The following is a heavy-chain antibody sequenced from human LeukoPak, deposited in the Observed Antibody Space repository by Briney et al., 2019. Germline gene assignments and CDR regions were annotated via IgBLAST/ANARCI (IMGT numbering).Heavy chain of an antibody. D-gene: IGHD1-26*01. V-gene: IGHV7-4-1*02. CDR1: GYTFTSYA. Sequence: GASVKVSCKASGYTFTSYAMNWVRRAPGQGLEWMGWINTNTGNPTYAQGFTGRFVFSLDTSVSTAYLQISSLKAEDTAVYYCARSTVRTVGNWFDPWGQGTLVTVSS. J-gene: IGHJ5*02. CDR2: INTNTGNP. CDR3: ARSTVRTVGNWFDP.